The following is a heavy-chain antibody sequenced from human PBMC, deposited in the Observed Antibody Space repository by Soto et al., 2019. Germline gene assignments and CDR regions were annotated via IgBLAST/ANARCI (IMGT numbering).Heavy chain of an antibody. D-gene: IGHD3-9*01. Sequence: PSETLSLTCTVSGGSISSYYWSWIRQPPGKGLEWIGYIYYSGSTNYNPSLKSRVTISVDTSKNQFSLKLSSVTAADTAVYYCARGLTPQYWGRGTLVTVSS. V-gene: IGHV4-59*08. CDR1: GGSISSYY. CDR3: ARGLTPQY. CDR2: IYYSGST. J-gene: IGHJ4*02.